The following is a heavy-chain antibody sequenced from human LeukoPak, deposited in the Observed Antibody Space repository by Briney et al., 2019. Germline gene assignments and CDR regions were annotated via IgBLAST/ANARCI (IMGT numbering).Heavy chain of an antibody. J-gene: IGHJ4*02. CDR3: ARASRSYTFDY. V-gene: IGHV1-46*01. CDR1: GYTFTSYY. CDR2: INPSGGST. D-gene: IGHD2-2*02. Sequence: GASVKVSCKASGYTFTSYYMHWARQAPGQGLEWMGIINPSGGSTSYAQKFQGRVTMTRDMSTSTVYMELSSLRSEDTAVYYCARASRSYTFDYWGQGTLVTVSS.